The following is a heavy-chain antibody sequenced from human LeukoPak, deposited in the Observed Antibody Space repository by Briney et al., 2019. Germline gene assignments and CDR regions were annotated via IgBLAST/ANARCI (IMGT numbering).Heavy chain of an antibody. CDR3: ARTSYLRLIPGSGPHLDAFDI. J-gene: IGHJ3*02. D-gene: IGHD3-16*01. V-gene: IGHV4-34*01. Sequence: SETLSLTCAVYGGSFSGYYWSWIRQPPGKGLEWIGEINHSGSTNYNPSLKSRVTISVDTSKNQFSLKLSSVTAADTAVYYCARTSYLRLIPGSGPHLDAFDIWGQGTMVTVSS. CDR1: GGSFSGYY. CDR2: INHSGST.